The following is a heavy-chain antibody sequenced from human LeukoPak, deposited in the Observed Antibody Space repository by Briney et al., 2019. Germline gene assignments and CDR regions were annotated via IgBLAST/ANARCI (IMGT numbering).Heavy chain of an antibody. CDR1: GFTFSSYG. CDR2: ISYDGSNK. V-gene: IGHV3-30*18. CDR3: AKGSSAGIAAAGTLFDF. D-gene: IGHD6-13*01. Sequence: GGSLRLSCAASGFTFSSYGMHWVRQAPGKGLEWVAVISYDGSNKYYADSVKGRFTISRDNSKNTMYLQMNSLRAEDTAVYYCAKGSSAGIAAAGTLFDFWGQGTLVTVSS. J-gene: IGHJ4*02.